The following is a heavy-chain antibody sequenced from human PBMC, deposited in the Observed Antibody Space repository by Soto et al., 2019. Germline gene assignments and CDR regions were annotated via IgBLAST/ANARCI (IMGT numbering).Heavy chain of an antibody. J-gene: IGHJ4*02. V-gene: IGHV3-30*18. CDR3: AKEGPIINWYFDY. CDR1: GFTFSNYG. Sequence: QVQLVESGGGVVQPGRSLRLSCAASGFTFSNYGMHWVRQAPGKGLEWVIVISYDGNVAYYADSVKGRFTISRDNSKNTLYLQMNSLRTEDTAMYYCAKEGPIINWYFDYWGQGTLVTVSS. CDR2: ISYDGNVA. D-gene: IGHD1-1*01.